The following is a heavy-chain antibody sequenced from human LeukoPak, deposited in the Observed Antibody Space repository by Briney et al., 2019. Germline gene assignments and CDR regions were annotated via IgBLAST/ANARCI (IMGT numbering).Heavy chain of an antibody. CDR3: ATTGFDSPFYFHY. CDR1: GFTFGRYW. Sequence: GGSLRLSCAASGFTFGRYWMTWVRQAPGKGLEWVAIIKQNADAEYYVDSVKGRFTIPKSNSQNSLYLQMNSLRPEDTAVYYCATTGFDSPFYFHYWGQGTLVTVSS. V-gene: IGHV3-7*03. D-gene: IGHD5-12*01. J-gene: IGHJ4*02. CDR2: IKQNADAE.